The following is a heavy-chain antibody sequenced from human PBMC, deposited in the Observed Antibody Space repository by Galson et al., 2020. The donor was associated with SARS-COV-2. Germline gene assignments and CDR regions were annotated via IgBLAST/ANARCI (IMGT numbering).Heavy chain of an antibody. CDR2: ISAYNGNT. Sequence: ASVKVSCKASGYTFTSYGISWVRQAPGQGLEWMGWISAYNGNTNYAQKLQGRVTMTTDTSTSTAYMELRSLRSDDTAVYYCARDKKKYDYSNNQFVDFDYWGQGTLVTVSS. CDR3: ARDKKKYDYSNNQFVDFDY. D-gene: IGHD4-4*01. J-gene: IGHJ4*02. V-gene: IGHV1-18*01. CDR1: GYTFTSYG.